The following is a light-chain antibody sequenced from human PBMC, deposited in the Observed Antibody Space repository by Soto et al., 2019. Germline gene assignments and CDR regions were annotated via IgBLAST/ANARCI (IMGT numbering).Light chain of an antibody. CDR3: QQYNNWPRT. V-gene: IGKV3-20*01. CDR2: GAS. CDR1: QSVSSSY. J-gene: IGKJ1*01. Sequence: EIVLTQSPGTLSLSPGETATLSCRASQSVSSSYLAWYQQKPGQAPRLLIYGASSRAIGIPDRFSGSGSGTDFTLTISRLEPEDFAVYYCQQYNNWPRTFGQGTKVDIK.